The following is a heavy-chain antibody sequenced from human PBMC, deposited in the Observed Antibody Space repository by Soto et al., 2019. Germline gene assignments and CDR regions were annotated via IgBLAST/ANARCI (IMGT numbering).Heavy chain of an antibody. V-gene: IGHV1-2*02. CDR2: INPNSGGT. D-gene: IGHD3-9*01. CDR3: ARSAYYDILTGYYPGNLDY. J-gene: IGHJ4*02. CDR1: GYTFTGYY. Sequence: ASVKVSFKASGYTFTGYYMHWVRQAPGQGLEWMGWINPNSGGTNYAQKFQGRVTMTRDTSISTAYMELSGLRSDDTAVYYCARSAYYDILTGYYPGNLDYWGQGTLVTVSS.